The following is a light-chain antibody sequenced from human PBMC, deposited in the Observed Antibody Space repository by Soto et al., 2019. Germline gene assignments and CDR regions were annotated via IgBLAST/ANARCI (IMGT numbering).Light chain of an antibody. CDR2: DTS. J-gene: IGKJ4*01. V-gene: IGKV3-20*01. CDR3: QQYGSSQFT. Sequence: EIVLRQSPGTLSLSPGEGATLSCRASQSVSSNYLAWYQQKPGQAPTILIFDTSRRATDVPDRFSGSGSGSDFTLTISRLEPEDFAVYYCQQYGSSQFTFGLGTKVKIK. CDR1: QSVSSNY.